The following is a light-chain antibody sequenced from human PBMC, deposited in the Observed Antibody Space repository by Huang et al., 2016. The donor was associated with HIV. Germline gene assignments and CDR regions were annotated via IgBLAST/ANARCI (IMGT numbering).Light chain of an antibody. Sequence: EVVMTQSPATLSVSPGERATLSCRASQSVSSDLAWYQQKPGQAPRLLIYGASTRATGIPARFSGSVSGTEFTLTISSLQSEDFAVYYGQQYNNWPPVTFGGGTKVGIK. V-gene: IGKV3-15*01. CDR1: QSVSSD. J-gene: IGKJ4*01. CDR2: GAS. CDR3: QQYNNWPPVT.